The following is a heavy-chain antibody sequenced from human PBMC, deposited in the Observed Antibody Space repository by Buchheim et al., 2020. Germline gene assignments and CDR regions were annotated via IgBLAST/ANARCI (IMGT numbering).Heavy chain of an antibody. CDR3: ARGGLRFLEWLSKDYYYYGMDV. D-gene: IGHD3-3*01. V-gene: IGHV5-51*01. Sequence: EVQLVQSGAEVKKPGESLKISCKGSGYSFTSYWIGWVRQMPGKGLEWMGIIYPGDSDTSYSPSFQGQVTISADKSLSTAYPQWSSLKASDTAMYYCARGGLRFLEWLSKDYYYYGMDVGGQGTT. CDR1: GYSFTSYW. J-gene: IGHJ6*02. CDR2: IYPGDSDT.